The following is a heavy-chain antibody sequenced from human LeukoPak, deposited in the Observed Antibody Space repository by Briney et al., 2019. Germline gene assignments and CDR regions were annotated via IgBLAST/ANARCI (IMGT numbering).Heavy chain of an antibody. CDR1: GGSISSYY. D-gene: IGHD1-20*01. J-gene: IGHJ4*02. V-gene: IGHV4-59*01. CDR3: ARDGASWLTGGFDY. Sequence: PSETLSLTCTVSGGSISSYYWSWIRQPPGKGLEWIGYIYYSGSTNYNPSLKSRVTISVDTSKNQFSLKLGSVTAADTAVYYCARDGASWLTGGFDYWGQGTLVTVSS. CDR2: IYYSGST.